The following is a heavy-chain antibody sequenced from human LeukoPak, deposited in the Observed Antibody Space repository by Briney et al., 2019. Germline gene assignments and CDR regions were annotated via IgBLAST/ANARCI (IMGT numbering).Heavy chain of an antibody. CDR2: IIPIFGTA. CDR1: GGTFSSYA. Sequence: ASVKVSCKASGGTFSSYAISWVRQAPGQGLEWMGGIIPIFGTANYAQKFQGRVTITADKSTSTAYMELSSLRSEDTAVYYCARDSAAMVTWFDPWGQGPLVAVSS. V-gene: IGHV1-69*06. D-gene: IGHD5-18*01. J-gene: IGHJ5*02. CDR3: ARDSAAMVTWFDP.